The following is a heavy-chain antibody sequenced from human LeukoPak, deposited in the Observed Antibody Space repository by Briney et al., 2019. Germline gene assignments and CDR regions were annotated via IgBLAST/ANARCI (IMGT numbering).Heavy chain of an antibody. CDR1: GGTFSSYA. D-gene: IGHD6-19*01. CDR3: ARGGVAGTGLFDY. J-gene: IGHJ4*02. V-gene: IGHV1-69*05. Sequence: SVKVSCKASGGTFSSYAISWVRQAPGQGLEWMGGIIPIFGTANYAQKFQGRVTITTDESASTAYMELSSLRSEDTAVYYCARGGVAGTGLFDYWGQGTLVTVSS. CDR2: IIPIFGTA.